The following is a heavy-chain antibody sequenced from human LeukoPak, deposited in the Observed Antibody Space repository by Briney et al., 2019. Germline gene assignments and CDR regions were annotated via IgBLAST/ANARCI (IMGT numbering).Heavy chain of an antibody. CDR2: IYYSGST. Sequence: SETLSLTCTVSGGSISSSSYYWGWIRQPPGKGLEWIGSIYYSGSTYYNPSLESRVTISVDTSKNQFSLKLSSVTAADTAVYYCARLRFEAIVVVNWGQGTLVTVSS. CDR3: ARLRFEAIVVVN. CDR1: GGSISSSSYY. D-gene: IGHD3-22*01. J-gene: IGHJ4*02. V-gene: IGHV4-39*01.